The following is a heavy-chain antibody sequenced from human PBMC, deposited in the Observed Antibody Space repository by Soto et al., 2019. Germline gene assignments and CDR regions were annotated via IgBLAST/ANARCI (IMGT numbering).Heavy chain of an antibody. V-gene: IGHV3-33*01. Sequence: QPGGSLRLSCAASGFTFSSYGMHWVRQAPGKGLEWVAVIWYDGSNKYYADSVKGRFTISRDNSKNTLYLQMNSLRAEDTAVYYCARGSNSGLSDGMAVWGQGTTVTVSS. CDR1: GFTFSSYG. CDR3: ARGSNSGLSDGMAV. J-gene: IGHJ6*02. CDR2: IWYDGSNK. D-gene: IGHD1-26*01.